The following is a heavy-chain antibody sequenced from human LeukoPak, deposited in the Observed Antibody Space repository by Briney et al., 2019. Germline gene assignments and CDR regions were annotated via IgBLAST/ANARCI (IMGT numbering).Heavy chain of an antibody. V-gene: IGHV3-53*01. D-gene: IGHD5-24*01. CDR1: VITVSSND. CDR2: IYGGGNI. CDR3: ARGAGYNYPYYFDY. Sequence: GGCLRLSCAASVITVSSNDVNWVRQAPWKGLEWVSVIYGGGNIYYADSVKGRFTISRDNSKNTLYLQMNSLRAEDTAVYYCARGAGYNYPYYFDYWGQGTLVTVSS. J-gene: IGHJ4*02.